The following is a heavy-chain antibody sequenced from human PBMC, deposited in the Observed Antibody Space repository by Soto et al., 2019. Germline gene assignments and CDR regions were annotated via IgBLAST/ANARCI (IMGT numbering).Heavy chain of an antibody. J-gene: IGHJ3*02. D-gene: IGHD4-17*01. CDR2: ISYDGSNK. CDR1: GCTFSSYA. Sequence: GGSLRLSCAASGCTFSSYAMHWVRQAPGKGLEWVAVISYDGSNKYYADSVKGRFTISRDNSKNTLYLQMNSLRAEDTAVYYCARDVLPLNGDNPSGDIWGQGTMVTVSS. CDR3: ARDVLPLNGDNPSGDI. V-gene: IGHV3-30-3*01.